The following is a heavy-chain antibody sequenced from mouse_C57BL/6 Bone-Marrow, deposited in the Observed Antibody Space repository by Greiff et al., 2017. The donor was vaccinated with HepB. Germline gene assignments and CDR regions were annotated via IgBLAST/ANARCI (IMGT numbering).Heavy chain of an antibody. Sequence: EVMLVESGGGLVQPKGSLKLSCAASGFSFNTYAMNWVRQAPGKGLEWVARIRSKSNNYATYYADSVKDRFTISRDDSESMLYLQMNNLKTEDTAMYYCVRGGYDYIYFDYWGQGTTLTVSS. CDR3: VRGGYDYIYFDY. V-gene: IGHV10-1*01. D-gene: IGHD2-4*01. CDR1: GFSFNTYA. CDR2: IRSKSNNYAT. J-gene: IGHJ2*01.